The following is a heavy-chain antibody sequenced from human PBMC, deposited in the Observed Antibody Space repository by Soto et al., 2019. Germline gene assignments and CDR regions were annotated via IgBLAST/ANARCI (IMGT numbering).Heavy chain of an antibody. Sequence: ASVKVSCKASGGTFRSYTISWVRQAPVQALEWMGRIIPILGIANYAQKFQGRVTITADKSTSTAYMELSSPRSEDTAVYYCAREAAAAGTWYYYYMEVWGKGTTVTVSS. CDR1: GGTFRSYT. D-gene: IGHD6-13*01. CDR2: IIPILGIA. V-gene: IGHV1-69*04. CDR3: AREAAAAGTWYYYYMEV. J-gene: IGHJ6*03.